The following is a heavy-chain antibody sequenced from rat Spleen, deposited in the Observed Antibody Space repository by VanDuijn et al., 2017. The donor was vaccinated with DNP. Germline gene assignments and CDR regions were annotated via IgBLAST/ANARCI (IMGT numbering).Heavy chain of an antibody. CDR3: TTAPSLLYLFAY. CDR1: GFTFSDYY. CDR2: ISYDGSSI. V-gene: IGHV5-20*01. D-gene: IGHD1-2*01. Sequence: EVLLVESDGGLVQPGRSLKLSCAASGFTFSDYYMAWVRQAPTKGLEWVASISYDGSSIYYRDSVKGRFTISRDNAKSTLYLQMDSLRSEDTATYYCTTAPSLLYLFAYWGQGTLVTVSS. J-gene: IGHJ3*01.